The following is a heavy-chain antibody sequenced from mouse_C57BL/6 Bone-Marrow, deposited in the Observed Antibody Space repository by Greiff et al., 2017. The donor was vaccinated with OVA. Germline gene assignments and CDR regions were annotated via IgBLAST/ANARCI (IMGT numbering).Heavy chain of an antibody. Sequence: QVQLKESGAELVRPGASVTLSCKASGYTFTDYEMHWVKQTPVHGLEWIGAIDPETGGTAYNQKFKGKAILTADKSSSTAYMELRSLTSEDSAVYYCTRSPYWGQGTLVTVSA. V-gene: IGHV1-15*01. CDR1: GYTFTDYE. CDR3: TRSPY. J-gene: IGHJ3*01. CDR2: IDPETGGT.